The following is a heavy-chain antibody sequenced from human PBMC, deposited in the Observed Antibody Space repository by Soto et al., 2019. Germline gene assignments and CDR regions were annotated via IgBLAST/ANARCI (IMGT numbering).Heavy chain of an antibody. CDR1: GFTFSSYG. D-gene: IGHD3-3*01. CDR3: AKEGATIFGVVIIADNWFDP. CDR2: ISYDGSNK. J-gene: IGHJ5*02. V-gene: IGHV3-30*18. Sequence: QVQLVESGGGVVQPGRSLRLSCAASGFTFSSYGMHWVRQAPGKGLEWVAVISYDGSNKYYADSVKGRFTISRDNSKNTLYLQMNSLRAEDKAVYYCAKEGATIFGVVIIADNWFDPWGQGTLVTVSS.